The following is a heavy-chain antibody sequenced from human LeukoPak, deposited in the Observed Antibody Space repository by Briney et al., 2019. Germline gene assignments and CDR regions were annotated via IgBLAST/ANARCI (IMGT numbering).Heavy chain of an antibody. D-gene: IGHD6-13*01. V-gene: IGHV3-7*01. CDR2: INPDGNEK. J-gene: IGHJ4*02. Sequence: GGSLRLSCAASGLTFTDFWTNWVRLAPGRGLEWLANINPDGNEKHYVDSVKGRFAMSRDNAKNEVYLEMNSLRAEDTGVYYCSGRDSSRSPRAYWGQGTLVSVSS. CDR1: GLTFTDFW. CDR3: SGRDSSRSPRAY.